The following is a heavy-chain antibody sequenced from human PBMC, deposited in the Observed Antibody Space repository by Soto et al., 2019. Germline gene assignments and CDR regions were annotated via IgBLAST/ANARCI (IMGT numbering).Heavy chain of an antibody. CDR3: ARQIYDSSGYYYAY. CDR1: GGSISSSSYY. CDR2: IYSLGNT. Sequence: QMQLQESGPGLVKPSETLSLTCTVSGGSISSSSYYWGWIRQPPGQGLEWLGTIYSLGNTYYNPFLKSRVTIAVDKSKSQLFLKLSSVTAPDTAVYYCARQIYDSSGYYYAYWGQGPLVTVSS. V-gene: IGHV4-39*01. J-gene: IGHJ4*02. D-gene: IGHD3-22*01.